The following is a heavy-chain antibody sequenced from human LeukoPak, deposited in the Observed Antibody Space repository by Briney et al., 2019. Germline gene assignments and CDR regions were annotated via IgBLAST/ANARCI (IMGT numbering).Heavy chain of an antibody. CDR2: IYHSGST. CDR3: ARDQYGSYGYVGYFDY. J-gene: IGHJ4*02. Sequence: SETLSLTCAVYSGSFSGYYWSWIRQPPGKGLEWIGYIYHSGSTYYNPSLKSRVTISVDRSKNQFSLKLSSVTAADTAVYYCARDQYGSYGYVGYFDYWGQGTLVTVSS. V-gene: IGHV4-30-2*01. D-gene: IGHD5-18*01. CDR1: SGSFSGYY.